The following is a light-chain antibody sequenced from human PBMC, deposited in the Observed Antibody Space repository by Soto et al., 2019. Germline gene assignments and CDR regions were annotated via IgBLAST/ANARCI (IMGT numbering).Light chain of an antibody. Sequence: QSVLTQPASVSGSPGQSITISCTGTSSDVGAHNSVSWYQQHPGKAPKLMIYEVSNRPSGVSNRFSGSKSGSTASLTISGLQAEDEADYYCSSYTGSSTRYVFGTGTKLTVL. CDR3: SSYTGSSTRYV. CDR1: SSDVGAHNS. J-gene: IGLJ1*01. V-gene: IGLV2-14*01. CDR2: EVS.